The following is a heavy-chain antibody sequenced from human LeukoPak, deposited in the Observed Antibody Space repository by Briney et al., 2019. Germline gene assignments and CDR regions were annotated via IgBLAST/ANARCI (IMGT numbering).Heavy chain of an antibody. CDR3: ARRDTGWNYCDY. Sequence: PSETLSLTCTISGGSINGHYWSWMRQPPGMRLEWIGDINYKGSTKYNPSLKSRVTISVDTSKNHLSLNLTSVLAAGTAIYYCARRDTGWNYCDYWGQGILVTVSS. CDR1: GGSINGHY. J-gene: IGHJ4*02. V-gene: IGHV4-59*08. CDR2: INYKGST. D-gene: IGHD6-19*01.